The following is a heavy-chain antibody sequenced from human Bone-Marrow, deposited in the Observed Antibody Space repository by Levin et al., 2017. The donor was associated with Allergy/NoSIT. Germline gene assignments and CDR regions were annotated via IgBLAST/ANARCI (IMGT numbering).Heavy chain of an antibody. CDR3: ARSQEWFDP. Sequence: GASVKVSCKASGYRFTSYGISWVRQAPGQGLEWVGWISANSLRTNYAQKLQGRVTMTKDTSTATAYMELRSLRSDDTAVYYCARSQEWFDPWGQGTLVTVSS. V-gene: IGHV1-18*01. CDR2: ISANSLRT. J-gene: IGHJ5*02. CDR1: GYRFTSYG.